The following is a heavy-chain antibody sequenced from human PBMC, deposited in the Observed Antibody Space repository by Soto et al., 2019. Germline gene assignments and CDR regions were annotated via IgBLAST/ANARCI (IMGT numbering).Heavy chain of an antibody. CDR3: VRCYCSLGSCYACWHFDL. Sequence: QVRMVQSGDEVKKPGASVKVSCQASGYTFNDYAVSWVRQAPGQGLEWRGWISRSTGDTDQARNFQDRISMTLDTSTNTAYMELRSLRSDDTAVYYCVRCYCSLGSCYACWHFDLWGRGTLVTVSS. V-gene: IGHV1-18*01. CDR2: ISRSTGDT. J-gene: IGHJ2*01. CDR1: GYTFNDYA. D-gene: IGHD2-15*01.